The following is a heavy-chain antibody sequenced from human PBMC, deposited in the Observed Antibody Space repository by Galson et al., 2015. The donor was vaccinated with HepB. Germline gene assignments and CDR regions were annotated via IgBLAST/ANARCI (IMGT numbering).Heavy chain of an antibody. J-gene: IGHJ2*01. CDR2: ISGSGHST. D-gene: IGHD3-10*01. V-gene: IGHV3-23*01. CDR1: GLIFSSYA. Sequence: SLRLSCAASGLIFSSYAMNWVRQAPGKGLEWVSSISGSGHSTYYADFVKGRFTISRDNSKNTLYVQMNSLRAEDTAVYYCAKASVFGWFGELIYFDLWGRGTLVTVSS. CDR3: AKASVFGWFGELIYFDL.